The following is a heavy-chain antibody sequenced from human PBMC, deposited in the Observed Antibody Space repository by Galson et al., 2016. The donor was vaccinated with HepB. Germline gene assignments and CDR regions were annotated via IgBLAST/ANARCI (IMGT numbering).Heavy chain of an antibody. V-gene: IGHV1-69*06. D-gene: IGHD2-15*01. J-gene: IGHJ5*02. CDR3: ARADTYCSGGGCYSIRFDP. CDR2: IIPSFGTA. Sequence: AIDWVRQAPGQGLEWMGGIIPSFGTANYAQKFQGRLTITADKSTSTAYMDLSSLRSEDTAVYYCARADTYCSGGGCYSIRFDPWGQGTLVTVSS. CDR1: A.